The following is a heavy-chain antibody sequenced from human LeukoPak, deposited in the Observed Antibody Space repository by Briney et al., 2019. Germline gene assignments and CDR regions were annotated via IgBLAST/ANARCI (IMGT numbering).Heavy chain of an antibody. V-gene: IGHV1-69*05. Sequence: SVKVSCKASVGTFSSYAISWVRQAPGQGLEWMGGIIPIFGTANYAQKFQGRVTITTDESTSTAYMELSSLRSEDTAVYYCARGGLWFGELLYGMDVWGKGTTVTVSS. CDR2: IIPIFGTA. D-gene: IGHD3-10*01. J-gene: IGHJ6*04. CDR3: ARGGLWFGELLYGMDV. CDR1: VGTFSSYA.